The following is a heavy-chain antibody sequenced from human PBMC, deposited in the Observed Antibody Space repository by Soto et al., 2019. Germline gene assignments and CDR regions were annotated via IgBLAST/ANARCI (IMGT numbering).Heavy chain of an antibody. V-gene: IGHV1-2*04. D-gene: IGHD3-3*01. J-gene: IGHJ4*02. CDR2: INPNSGGT. CDR3: AGFLRRNLPVGYYFDY. Sequence: ASVKVSCKASGYTFTGYYMHWVRQAPGQGLEWMGWINPNSGGTNYAQKFQGWVTMTRDTSKNQFSLKLSSVTAADTAVYYCAGFLRRNLPVGYYFDYWGQGTLVTVSS. CDR1: GYTFTGYY.